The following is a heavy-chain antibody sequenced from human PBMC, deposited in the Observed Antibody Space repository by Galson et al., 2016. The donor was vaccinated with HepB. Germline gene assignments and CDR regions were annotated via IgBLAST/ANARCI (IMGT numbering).Heavy chain of an antibody. Sequence: LTCSVSGGSFSSYYWSWIRQPPGKGLEWIGSKYYSGSTYFNPSLKSRVTISVDTSKNQFSLKLSSVTAADTAVYYCARRVADDSGKWMFYFDYWGRGTLVTVSS. D-gene: IGHD3-10*01. CDR3: ARRVADDSGKWMFYFDY. V-gene: IGHV4-59*05. CDR2: KYYSGST. CDR1: GGSFSSYY. J-gene: IGHJ4*02.